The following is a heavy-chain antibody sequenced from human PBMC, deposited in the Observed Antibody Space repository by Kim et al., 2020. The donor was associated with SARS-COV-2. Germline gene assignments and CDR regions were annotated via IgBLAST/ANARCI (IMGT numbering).Heavy chain of an antibody. CDR1: GGSISSGDYY. D-gene: IGHD3-3*01. J-gene: IGHJ4*02. CDR2: IYYSGST. Sequence: SETLSLTCTVSGGSISSGDYYWSWIRQPPGKGLEWIGYIYYSGSTYYNPSLKSRVTISVDTSKNQFSLKLSSVNAADTAVYYCARVRFSITIFGVVTRLFDYWGQGTLVTVSS. V-gene: IGHV4-30-4*01. CDR3: ARVRFSITIFGVVTRLFDY.